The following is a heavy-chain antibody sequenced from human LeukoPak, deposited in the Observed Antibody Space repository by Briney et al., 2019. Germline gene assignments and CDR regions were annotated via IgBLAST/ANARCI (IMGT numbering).Heavy chain of an antibody. CDR2: INPNSGGT. CDR1: GYAFTNYY. D-gene: IGHD4-11*01. J-gene: IGHJ4*02. CDR3: ARDRASDYPLDY. Sequence: ASVKVSCKASGYAFTNYYIHWVRQAPGQGLEWMGWINPNSGGTNYAQKFQGRVTMTRDTSISTAYMELSRLRSDDTAVYYCARDRASDYPLDYWGQGTLVTVSS. V-gene: IGHV1-2*02.